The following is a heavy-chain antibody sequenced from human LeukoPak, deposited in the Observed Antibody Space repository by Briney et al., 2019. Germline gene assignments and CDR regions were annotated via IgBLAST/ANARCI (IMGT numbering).Heavy chain of an antibody. J-gene: IGHJ4*02. CDR1: GFTFSDYH. CDR3: ARRVQYYFDY. CDR2: ISSSGDTT. Sequence: GGSLRLSCAASGFTFSDYHMNWIRQAPGKGLEWISYISSSGDTTYYADFVKGRFTISRDNSKNSLYLQMNSLRAEDTALYYCARRVQYYFDYWGQGTLVTVSS. V-gene: IGHV3-11*04.